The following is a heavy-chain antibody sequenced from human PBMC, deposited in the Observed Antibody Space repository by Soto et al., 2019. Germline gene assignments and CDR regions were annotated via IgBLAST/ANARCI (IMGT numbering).Heavy chain of an antibody. V-gene: IGHV1-18*01. CDR3: ARDLDGSGSYFTDY. CDR2: ISTYNGNT. D-gene: IGHD3-10*01. Sequence: QVQLVQSGAEVKNPGTSVKVSCKTSCYTFTSAGITWVPQAPGQGLEWMGWISTYNGNTKYAQKVQGTFTMTTDTSTSTANMELRSQTSDDTSIYYCARDLDGSGSYFTDYWGQGTLVTVAT. J-gene: IGHJ4*02. CDR1: CYTFTSAG.